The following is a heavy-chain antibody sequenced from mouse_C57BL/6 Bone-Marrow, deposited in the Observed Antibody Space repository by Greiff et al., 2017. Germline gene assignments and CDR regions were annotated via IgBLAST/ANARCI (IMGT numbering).Heavy chain of an antibody. CDR1: GFTFSSYG. CDR2: ISSGGSYT. J-gene: IGHJ3*01. Sequence: EVKLVESGGDLVKPGGSLKLSCAASGFTFSSYGMSWVRQTPDKRLEWVATISSGGSYTYHPDSVKGRFTISRDNAKNTLNLQMSSLKSEDTAMYYCARPYSSSLAWFAYWGQGTLVTVSA. CDR3: ARPYSSSLAWFAY. D-gene: IGHD1-1*01. V-gene: IGHV5-6*01.